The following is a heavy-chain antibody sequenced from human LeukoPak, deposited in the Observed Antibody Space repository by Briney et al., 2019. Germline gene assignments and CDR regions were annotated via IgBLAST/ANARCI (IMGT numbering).Heavy chain of an antibody. Sequence: ASVKVSCKSSGYTFTTYGITWVRQAPGQGLEWMGWISTDNGDTNYAQKLQGRVTMTTDTSTSTAYMELRSLRSDDTAVYYCAREGLGELTPDYWGQGTLVTVSS. CDR1: GYTFTTYG. J-gene: IGHJ4*02. V-gene: IGHV1-18*01. D-gene: IGHD3-16*01. CDR3: AREGLGELTPDY. CDR2: ISTDNGDT.